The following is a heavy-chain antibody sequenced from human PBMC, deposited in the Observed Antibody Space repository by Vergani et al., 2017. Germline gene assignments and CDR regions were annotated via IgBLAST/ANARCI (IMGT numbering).Heavy chain of an antibody. CDR2: IHPADSDT. CDR1: GYSFTNYR. J-gene: IGHJ4*02. V-gene: IGHV5-51*07. CDR3: ARLYGRDSSGSKYCDY. Sequence: EVQLVQSGAEVKKSGESLKISCQISGYSFTNYRIGCVHQMPGKGLEWLGIIHPADSDTRCSPSFQGQVTLSVDKSISTAYLQRSSLRASDSAMYYCARLYGRDSSGSKYCDYWGQGTLVTVSS. D-gene: IGHD3-22*01.